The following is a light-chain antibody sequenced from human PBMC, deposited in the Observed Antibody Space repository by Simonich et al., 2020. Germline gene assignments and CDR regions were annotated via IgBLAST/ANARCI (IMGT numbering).Light chain of an antibody. CDR1: ALPKQY. J-gene: IGLJ2*01. V-gene: IGLV3-25*03. Sequence: SYELTQPPSVSVSPGQTARSTCSGDALPKQYAYWYQQQPGQAPVRVIYKDIERRSGIHERFSGYSAGTTVTLTISGVQAEDEADYYCQSADSSGTYVVFGGGTKLTVL. CDR3: QSADSSGTYVV. CDR2: KDI.